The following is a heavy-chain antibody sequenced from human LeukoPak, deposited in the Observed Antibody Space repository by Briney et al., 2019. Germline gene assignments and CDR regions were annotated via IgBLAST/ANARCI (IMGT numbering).Heavy chain of an antibody. CDR3: ARTAVDSGTIFDY. Sequence: SQTLSLTCAISGDSVSSNSAAWNWIRQSPSRGLEWLGRTYYRSKWSNDYAVSVKSRITINPDTSQNQFSLQLNSVTAVDTAVYYCARTAVDSGTIFDYWGQGTPVTVSS. V-gene: IGHV6-1*01. CDR1: GDSVSSNSAA. CDR2: TYYRSKWSN. J-gene: IGHJ4*02. D-gene: IGHD5-18*01.